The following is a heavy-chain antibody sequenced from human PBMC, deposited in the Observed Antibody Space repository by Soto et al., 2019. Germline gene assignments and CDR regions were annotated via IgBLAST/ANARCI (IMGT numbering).Heavy chain of an antibody. V-gene: IGHV3-48*03. CDR1: GFTFSSYE. Sequence: GVSLRLSCAASGFTFSSYEINFFRHSAFKWLEWVSCISSSGSTTYYADSVKGRFTSSTDNAKNSLYLQINSLSTEDTAVYYCASVILVVPAARDYYGLDVWVQGPRVT. D-gene: IGHD2-2*01. CDR3: ASVILVVPAARDYYGLDV. J-gene: IGHJ6*02. CDR2: ISSSGSTT.